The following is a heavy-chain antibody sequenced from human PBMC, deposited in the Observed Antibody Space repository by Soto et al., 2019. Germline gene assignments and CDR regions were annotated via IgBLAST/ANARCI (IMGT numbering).Heavy chain of an antibody. CDR3: ARVIPGVEAWFDP. D-gene: IGHD2-2*01. V-gene: IGHV1-18*01. Sequence: ASVNVSCKSSGYTFTNFCVTWVRLAPGQGLEWMGWISAYTDTPNYAQKFQGGVTMTIDTSTSTAYMDLRSLTSDDTAVYYCARVIPGVEAWFDPWGQGTLVTVSS. CDR1: GYTFTNFC. J-gene: IGHJ5*02. CDR2: ISAYTDTP.